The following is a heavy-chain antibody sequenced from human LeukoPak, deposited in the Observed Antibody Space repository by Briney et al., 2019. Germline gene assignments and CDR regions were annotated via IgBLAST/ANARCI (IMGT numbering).Heavy chain of an antibody. Sequence: PGGSLRLSCAASGFTFNTHGMHWVRQAPGKGPEWVAAIWFDGSVKHYSDAVKGRFTISRDNSLNTLYLQMNSLRVEDTAMYYCAKDTAVQFLEPAFWGQGTLVTVSS. CDR3: AKDTAVQFLEPAF. CDR1: GFTFNTHG. V-gene: IGHV3-33*06. J-gene: IGHJ4*02. CDR2: IWFDGSVK. D-gene: IGHD3-3*01.